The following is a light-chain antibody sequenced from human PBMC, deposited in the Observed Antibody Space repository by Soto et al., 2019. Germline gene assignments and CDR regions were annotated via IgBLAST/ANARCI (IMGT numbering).Light chain of an antibody. CDR1: KNINTW. Sequence: DIQMTQSPSTLSASVGDRVTITCRASKNINTWVAWYQQKPGKAPKLLIYDASSLESGVPSRVSGSGSGTEFTLTISSLQPDDFATYYCQQTYNTPRTFGQGTKVDIK. J-gene: IGKJ1*01. CDR3: QQTYNTPRT. V-gene: IGKV1-5*01. CDR2: DAS.